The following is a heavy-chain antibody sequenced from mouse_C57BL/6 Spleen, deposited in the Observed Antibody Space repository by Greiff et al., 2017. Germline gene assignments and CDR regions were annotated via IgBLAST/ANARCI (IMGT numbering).Heavy chain of an antibody. J-gene: IGHJ4*01. V-gene: IGHV5-6*02. CDR1: GFTFSSYG. CDR2: ISSGGSYT. Sequence: EVKLVESGGDLVKPGGSLKLSCAASGFTFSSYGMSWVRQTPEKRLEWVATISSGGSYTYYQDSVKGRFTISRDNAKNTLYLQMSSLKSEDTAMYYCASRYLTGSAMYYWGQGTSVTVSS. CDR3: ASRYLTGSAMYY. D-gene: IGHD4-1*01.